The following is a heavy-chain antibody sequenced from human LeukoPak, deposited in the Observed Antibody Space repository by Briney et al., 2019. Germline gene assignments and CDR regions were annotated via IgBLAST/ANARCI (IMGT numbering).Heavy chain of an antibody. Sequence: GSSVKVSCKASGGTFSSYAISWVRQAPGQGLEWMGGIIPIFGTANYAQKFQGRVTITADESTSTDYMELSSLRSEDPAVYYCARDGITMVRGIMSYYYYMDVWGKGTTVTISS. J-gene: IGHJ6*03. D-gene: IGHD3-10*01. CDR1: GGTFSSYA. V-gene: IGHV1-69*01. CDR3: ARDGITMVRGIMSYYYYMDV. CDR2: IIPIFGTA.